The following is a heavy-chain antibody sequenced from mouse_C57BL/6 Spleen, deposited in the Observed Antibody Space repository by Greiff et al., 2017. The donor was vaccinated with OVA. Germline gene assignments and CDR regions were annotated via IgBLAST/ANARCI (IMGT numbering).Heavy chain of an antibody. J-gene: IGHJ4*01. CDR2: IYPGSGST. V-gene: IGHV1-55*01. Sequence: QVQLQQPGAELVKPGASVKMSCKASGYTFTSYWITWVKQRPGQGLEWIGDIYPGSGSTNYNEKFKSKATLTVDTSSSTAYMQLSSLTSEDSAVYYRARGPSDYDYDGGDYYAMDYWGQGTAVTVSS. D-gene: IGHD2-4*01. CDR3: ARGPSDYDYDGGDYYAMDY. CDR1: GYTFTSYW.